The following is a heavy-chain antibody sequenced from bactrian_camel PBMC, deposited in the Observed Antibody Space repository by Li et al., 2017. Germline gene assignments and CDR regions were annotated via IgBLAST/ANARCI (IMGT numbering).Heavy chain of an antibody. CDR1: GFTFSSYD. CDR3: VILPWLLAVGAPPAY. J-gene: IGHJ4*01. CDR2: IISSGGST. Sequence: DVQLVESGGGSVQSGGSLRLSCVTSGFTFSSYDMSWVRQAPGKGLEWVSGIISSGGSTYYADSVKGRFTASRDNAKNTLYLELKSMKSEDTALYYCVILPWLLAVGAPPAYWGQGTQVTVS. V-gene: IGHV3S31*01. D-gene: IGHD5*01.